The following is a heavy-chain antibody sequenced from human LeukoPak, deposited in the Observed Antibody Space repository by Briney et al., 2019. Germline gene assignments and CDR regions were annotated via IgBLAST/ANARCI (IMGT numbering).Heavy chain of an antibody. V-gene: IGHV3-7*01. CDR2: IKQDGSEK. J-gene: IGHJ4*02. CDR1: GFTFSSYW. Sequence: QPGGSLRLSCAASGFTFSSYWMSWVRQAPGKGLEWVANIKQDGSEKYYVDSVKGRFTISRDNAKNSLYLQMNSLRAEDTAVYYCARVFREVFGEQYDYWGQGTLVTVSS. D-gene: IGHD3-10*01. CDR3: ARVFREVFGEQYDY.